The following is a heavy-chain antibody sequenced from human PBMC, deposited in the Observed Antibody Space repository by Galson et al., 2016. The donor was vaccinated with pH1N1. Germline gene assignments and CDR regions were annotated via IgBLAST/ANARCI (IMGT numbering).Heavy chain of an antibody. Sequence: SVKVSCKASGYTFTSYYLHWVRQAPGQGLEWMGVIDPSNGGTTYSQNFQGLVTMTRDTSTNTVYMELSGLKSEDTAVYFCIRDLGRLRDYWGQGTLVTVSS. CDR3: IRDLGRLRDY. D-gene: IGHD7-27*01. V-gene: IGHV1-46*01. CDR2: IDPSNGGT. CDR1: GYTFTSYY. J-gene: IGHJ4*02.